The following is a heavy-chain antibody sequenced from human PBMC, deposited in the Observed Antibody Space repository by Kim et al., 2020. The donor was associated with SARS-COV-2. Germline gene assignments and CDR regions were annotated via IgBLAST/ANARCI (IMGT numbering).Heavy chain of an antibody. CDR3: ATGGRSIGY. Sequence: GGSLRLSCAVSGFTFSNSWMSWVRQAPGKGLEWVANIKQDGSERNYLDSVKGRFTVSRDNAKHSLYLQMDSLRTEDTAVYYCATGGRSIGYWGQGTLVTV. D-gene: IGHD2-2*01. V-gene: IGHV3-7*01. CDR1: GFTFSNSW. CDR2: IKQDGSER. J-gene: IGHJ4*02.